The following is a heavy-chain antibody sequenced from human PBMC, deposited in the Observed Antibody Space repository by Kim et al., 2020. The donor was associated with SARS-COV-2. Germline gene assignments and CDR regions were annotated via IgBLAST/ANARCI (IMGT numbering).Heavy chain of an antibody. D-gene: IGHD3-16*01. CDR3: ARFTIGGESPHYYYYYMDV. CDR2: IYHSGST. CDR1: GGSISSGGYS. Sequence: SETLSLTCAVSGGSISSGGYSWSWIRQPPGKGLEWIGYIYHSGSTYYNPSLKSRVTISVDRSKNQFSLKLSSVTAADTAVYYCARFTIGGESPHYYYYYMDVWGKGTTVTVSS. J-gene: IGHJ6*03. V-gene: IGHV4-30-2*01.